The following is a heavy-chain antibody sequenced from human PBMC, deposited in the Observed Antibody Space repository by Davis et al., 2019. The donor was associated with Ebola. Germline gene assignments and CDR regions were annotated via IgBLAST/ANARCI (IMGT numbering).Heavy chain of an antibody. V-gene: IGHV3-43*02. CDR3: AKDNRGREAGDY. Sequence: GESLKISCAASGFTFDNYAMHWVRQAPGKGLEWVSLISGDDGSTYYADSVKGRFTISRDNSNTSLYLQMNSLRTEDTALYYCAKDNRGREAGDYWGQGTLVTVSS. CDR2: ISGDDGST. D-gene: IGHD1-26*01. J-gene: IGHJ4*02. CDR1: GFTFDNYA.